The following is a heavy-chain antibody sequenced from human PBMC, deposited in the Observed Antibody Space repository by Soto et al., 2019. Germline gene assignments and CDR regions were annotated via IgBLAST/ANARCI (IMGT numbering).Heavy chain of an antibody. CDR1: GFTFSLSA. J-gene: IGHJ4*02. V-gene: IGHV3-23*01. CDR2: LSGGGSTT. Sequence: EVQLLESGGGFVQPGESLRLSCAASGFTFSLSAMSWVRQAPGRGLDWVSFLSGGGSTTDDADSVKGRFTISRDNSKNTVHLQMNSLRAEDTAVYYCAKGPEYDILTGCDYWGQGALVTVSS. CDR3: AKGPEYDILTGCDY. D-gene: IGHD3-9*01.